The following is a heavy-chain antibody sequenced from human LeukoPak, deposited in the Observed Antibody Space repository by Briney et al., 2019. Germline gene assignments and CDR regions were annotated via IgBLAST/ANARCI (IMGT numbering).Heavy chain of an antibody. CDR1: GYTFTNYD. Sequence: ASVKVACKASGYTFTNYDINWVRQATGQGLEWMGWRNPNSGRTGFAQKFQGRLTMTADTSISTAYMELSSLTSDDTAVYYCARSPVSTHGMDAWGQGTTVTVSS. V-gene: IGHV1-8*01. CDR3: ARSPVSTHGMDA. J-gene: IGHJ6*02. D-gene: IGHD6-13*01. CDR2: RNPNSGRT.